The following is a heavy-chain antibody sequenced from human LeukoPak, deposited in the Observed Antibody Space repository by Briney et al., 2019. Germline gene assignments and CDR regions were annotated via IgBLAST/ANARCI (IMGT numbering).Heavy chain of an antibody. V-gene: IGHV3-48*03. CDR2: ISSSGSTI. Sequence: PGGSLRLSCAASGFTFSSYEMNWVRQAPGKGLEWVSYISSSGSTIYYADSVKGRFTISRDNAKNSLYLQMNSLRAEDTAVYYCAKASYDYGVFDYWGQGTLVTVSS. D-gene: IGHD4-17*01. J-gene: IGHJ4*02. CDR3: AKASYDYGVFDY. CDR1: GFTFSSYE.